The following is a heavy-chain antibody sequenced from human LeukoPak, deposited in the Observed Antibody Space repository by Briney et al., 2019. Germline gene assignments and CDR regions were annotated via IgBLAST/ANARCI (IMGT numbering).Heavy chain of an antibody. V-gene: IGHV3-48*03. D-gene: IGHD2-21*02. J-gene: IGHJ4*02. CDR2: ISSSGSTI. CDR3: ARDLAPFGVVTAAIDH. Sequence: PGGSLRLSCAASGFTFSSYEMNWVRQAPGKGLEWVSYISSSGSTIYYADSVKGRFTISRDNAKNSLYLQMNSLRAEDTAVYYCARDLAPFGVVTAAIDHWGQGTLVTVSS. CDR1: GFTFSSYE.